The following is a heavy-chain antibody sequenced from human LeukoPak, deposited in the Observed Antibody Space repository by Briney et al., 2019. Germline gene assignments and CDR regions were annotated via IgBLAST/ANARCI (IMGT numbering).Heavy chain of an antibody. CDR1: GFTFSSYS. CDR2: ISSSSSYI. Sequence: GGSLRLSCAASGFTFSSYSMNWVRQAPGKGLEWVSSISSSSSYIYYADSVKGRFTISRDNAKNSLYLQMNSLRAEDTAAYYCARGFGGGYYSAFDFWGQGTLVTASS. D-gene: IGHD1-26*01. V-gene: IGHV3-21*04. J-gene: IGHJ3*01. CDR3: ARGFGGGYYSAFDF.